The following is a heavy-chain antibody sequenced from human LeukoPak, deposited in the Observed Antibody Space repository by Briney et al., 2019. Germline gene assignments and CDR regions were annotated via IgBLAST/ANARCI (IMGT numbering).Heavy chain of an antibody. D-gene: IGHD6-19*01. CDR2: INHSGST. J-gene: IGHJ4*02. CDR3: ARLSSGWPYYFDY. CDR1: GGSFSGYY. Sequence: SETLSLTCAVYGGSFSGYYWSWIRQPPGKGLEWIGEINHSGSTNYNPSLKSRVTISVDTSKNQFSLKLSSVTAADTAVYYCARLSSGWPYYFDYWGQGTLVSVSS. V-gene: IGHV4-34*01.